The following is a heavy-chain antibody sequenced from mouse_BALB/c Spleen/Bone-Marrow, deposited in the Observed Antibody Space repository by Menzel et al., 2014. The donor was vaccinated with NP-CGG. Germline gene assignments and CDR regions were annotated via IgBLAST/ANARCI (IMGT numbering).Heavy chain of an antibody. CDR3: ASYDYVYYLDD. D-gene: IGHD2-4*01. V-gene: IGHV14-3*02. CDR2: IVPANGNT. CDR1: GFNIKDTY. J-gene: IGHJ2*01. Sequence: EVQLQQSGAELVKPGASVKLSCTTSGFNIKDTYMHWVKLRPEQGLEWIGRIVPANGNTKYAPKFQGKATITADTSPNTAYLQLSSLTSVDTAVYFCASYDYVYYLDDWGQGTTLTVSS.